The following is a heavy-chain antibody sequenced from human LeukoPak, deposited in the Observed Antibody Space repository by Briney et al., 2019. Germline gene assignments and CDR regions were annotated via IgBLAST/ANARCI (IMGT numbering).Heavy chain of an antibody. V-gene: IGHV3-23*01. Sequence: GGSLRLSCAASGFTFSSYAMSWVRQAPGNGLEWVSAISGSGGSTYYADSVKGRFTISRDNSKNTLYLQMNSLRAEDTAVYYCAKGIWGVVPAGLAIDYWGQGTLVTVSS. CDR1: GFTFSSYA. D-gene: IGHD2-2*01. CDR3: AKGIWGVVPAGLAIDY. J-gene: IGHJ4*02. CDR2: ISGSGGST.